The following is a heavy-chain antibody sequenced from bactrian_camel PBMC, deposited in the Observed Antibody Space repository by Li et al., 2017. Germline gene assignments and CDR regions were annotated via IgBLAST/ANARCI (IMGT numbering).Heavy chain of an antibody. CDR2: TYLGVGDDNT. J-gene: IGHJ4*01. V-gene: IGHV3S40*01. CDR3: ASGSFLPCGLDPLYNI. D-gene: IGHD2*01. Sequence: VQLVESGGGLVQPGESLRLSCVASGITFSRHDMSWFRQAPGKEREGVAVTYLGVGDDNTYYVDSVKGRFTLSRDAAKRTLYLQMNSLKPEDTAMYYCASGSFLPCGLDPLYNIWGQGTQVTVS. CDR1: GITFSRHD.